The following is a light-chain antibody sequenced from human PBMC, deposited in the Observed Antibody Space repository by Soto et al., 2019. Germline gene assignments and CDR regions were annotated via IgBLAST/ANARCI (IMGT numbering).Light chain of an antibody. CDR2: GAS. CDR3: QQYGDLPWT. J-gene: IGKJ1*01. V-gene: IGKV3-20*01. Sequence: ALTQSPGTLSSSPGERATLSCRASQSVSSNYLAWYQQKPGQAPRLLISGASGRATGVPDRFSGSGSGTEFTLTIDRLESEDFAVYFCQQYGDLPWTFGQGTKVDI. CDR1: QSVSSNY.